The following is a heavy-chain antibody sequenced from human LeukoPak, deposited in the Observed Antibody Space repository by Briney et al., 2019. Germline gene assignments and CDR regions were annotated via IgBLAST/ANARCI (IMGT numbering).Heavy chain of an antibody. J-gene: IGHJ3*02. CDR1: GGSISSGGYS. CDR3: ASSRSGSYHNGNDAFDI. CDR2: IYHSGST. Sequence: SETLSLTCAVSGGSISSGGYSWSWIRQPPGKGLEWIGYIYHSGSTYYNPSLKSRVTISVDRSKNQFSLKLSSVTAADTAVYYCASSRSGSYHNGNDAFDIWGQGTMVTVSS. V-gene: IGHV4-30-2*01. D-gene: IGHD3-10*01.